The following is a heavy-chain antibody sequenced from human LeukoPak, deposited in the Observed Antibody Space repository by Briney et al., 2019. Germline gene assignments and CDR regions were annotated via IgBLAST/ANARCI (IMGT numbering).Heavy chain of an antibody. CDR3: ARRYDFWSGYSRFDP. Sequence: ASVKVSCKASGYTFTSYDINWARQATGQGLEWMGWMNPNSGNTGYAQKFQGRVTMTRNTSISTAYMELSSLRSEDTAVYYCARRYDFWSGYSRFDPWGQGTLVTVSS. CDR2: MNPNSGNT. D-gene: IGHD3-3*01. J-gene: IGHJ5*02. V-gene: IGHV1-8*01. CDR1: GYTFTSYD.